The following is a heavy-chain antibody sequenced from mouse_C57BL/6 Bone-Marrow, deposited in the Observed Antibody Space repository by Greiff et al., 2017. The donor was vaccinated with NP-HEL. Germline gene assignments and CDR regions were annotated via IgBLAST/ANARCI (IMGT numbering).Heavy chain of an antibody. D-gene: IGHD2-2*01. CDR1: GYTFTSYW. Sequence: QVQLQQPGAELVKPGASVKLSCKASGYTFTSYWMHWVKQRPGQGLEWIGMIHPNSGSTNYNEKFKSKATLTVDKSSSTAYMQLSSLTSEDSAVYYCARDLYGYDVGYFDVWGTGTTVTVSS. J-gene: IGHJ1*03. CDR2: IHPNSGST. CDR3: ARDLYGYDVGYFDV. V-gene: IGHV1-64*01.